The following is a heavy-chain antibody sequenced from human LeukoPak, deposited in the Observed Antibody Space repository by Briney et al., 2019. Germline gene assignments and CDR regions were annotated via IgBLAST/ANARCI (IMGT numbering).Heavy chain of an antibody. J-gene: IGHJ4*02. D-gene: IGHD3-3*01. CDR2: IKGDGIST. Sequence: GGSLRLSCAASGFTFSSYAMSWVRHAPGQGLVWVSRIKGDGISTNYADSVKGRFTISRDIAKNTLYLQMNSLRAEDTGVYYCAKDHYWSIDYWGRGTLVTVSS. CDR3: AKDHYWSIDY. V-gene: IGHV3-74*01. CDR1: GFTFSSYA.